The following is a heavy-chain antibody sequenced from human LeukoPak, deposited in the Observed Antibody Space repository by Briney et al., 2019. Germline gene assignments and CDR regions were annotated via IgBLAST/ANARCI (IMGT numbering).Heavy chain of an antibody. V-gene: IGHV3-30*18. CDR1: GFTFSSYG. CDR2: ITNEGSNK. J-gene: IGHJ4*02. D-gene: IGHD1-26*01. CDR3: AKENSGIYSFDY. Sequence: GMSLRLSCAASGFTFSSYGMHWVRQAPGKGLEWVAVITNEGSNKYYGDSVKGRFTISRHNSKNTLYLEMNSLRAEDTAIYYCAKENSGIYSFDYWGQGTLVTVSA.